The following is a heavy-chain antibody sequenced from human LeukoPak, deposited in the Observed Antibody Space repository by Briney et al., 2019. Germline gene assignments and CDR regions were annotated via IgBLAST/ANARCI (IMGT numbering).Heavy chain of an antibody. Sequence: ASVKVSCKASGGTFSSYAISWVRQGPGRGLEWMGRIIPILGIANYAQKFQGRVTITADKSTSTAYMELSSLRSEDTAVYYCARSPWFGELLSFDYWGQGTLVTVSS. CDR3: ARSPWFGELLSFDY. D-gene: IGHD3-10*01. CDR2: IIPILGIA. CDR1: GGTFSSYA. V-gene: IGHV1-69*04. J-gene: IGHJ4*02.